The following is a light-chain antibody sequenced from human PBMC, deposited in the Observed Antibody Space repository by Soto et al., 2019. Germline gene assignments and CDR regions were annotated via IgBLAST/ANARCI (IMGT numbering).Light chain of an antibody. V-gene: IGKV1-5*03. J-gene: IGKJ1*01. Sequence: IQMTHSPSTLSASVGDRVTITCRASQSISNWLAWYQQKPGKAPKLLIYKASRLDNGVPSRFSGSGSGTEFTLTISSLQPDDFATYYCQHYNSYSEAFGQGTKVDI. CDR1: QSISNW. CDR2: KAS. CDR3: QHYNSYSEA.